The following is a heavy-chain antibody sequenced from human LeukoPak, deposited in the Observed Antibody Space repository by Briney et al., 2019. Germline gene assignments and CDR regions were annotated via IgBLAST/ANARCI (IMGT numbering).Heavy chain of an antibody. CDR2: ISTSSSYI. CDR1: GFTFSSYS. CDR3: ARDSDIVTGSKSHFDY. J-gene: IGHJ4*02. Sequence: GGSLRLSCAASGFTFSSYSMNWVRQAPGQGLEWVSSISTSSSYIYWTDSGKGRFTIARTNAKNSLYLQTNSLRAEDTAVYYCARDSDIVTGSKSHFDYWGQGTLVTVSS. V-gene: IGHV3-21*01. D-gene: IGHD3-9*01.